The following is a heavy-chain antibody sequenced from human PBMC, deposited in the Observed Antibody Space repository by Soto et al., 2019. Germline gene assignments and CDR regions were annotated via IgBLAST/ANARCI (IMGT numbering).Heavy chain of an antibody. D-gene: IGHD6-19*01. J-gene: IGHJ6*02. CDR3: AKDQLEAGSYYYYYYGMDV. CDR1: GFTFSSYG. Sequence: GESLKISCAASGFTFSSYGMHWVRQAPGKGLEWVAVISYDGSNKYYADSVKGRFTISRDNSKNTLYLQMNSLRAEDTAVYYCAKDQLEAGSYYYYYYGMDVWGQGTTVTVSS. CDR2: ISYDGSNK. V-gene: IGHV3-30*18.